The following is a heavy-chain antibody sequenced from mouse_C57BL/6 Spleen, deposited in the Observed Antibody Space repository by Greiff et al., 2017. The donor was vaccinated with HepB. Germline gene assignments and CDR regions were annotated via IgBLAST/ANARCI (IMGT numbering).Heavy chain of an antibody. J-gene: IGHJ4*01. CDR1: GFTFSSYA. CDR2: ISSGGDYI. CDR3: TREGYYGSSLHYYAMDY. Sequence: DVKLVESGEGLVKPGGSLKLSCAASGFTFSSYAMSWVRLTPEKRLEWVAYISSGGDYIYYADTVKGRFTISRDNARNTLYLQMSSLKSEDTAMYYCTREGYYGSSLHYYAMDYWGQGTSVTVSS. D-gene: IGHD1-1*01. V-gene: IGHV5-9-1*02.